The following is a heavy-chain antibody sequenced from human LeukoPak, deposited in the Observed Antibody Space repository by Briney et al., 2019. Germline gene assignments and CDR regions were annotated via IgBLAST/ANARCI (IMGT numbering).Heavy chain of an antibody. D-gene: IGHD4-23*01. J-gene: IGHJ4*02. CDR1: GFTFSSCA. V-gene: IGHV3-30-3*01. CDR3: AREGRGTDGNGPFDY. CDR2: ISYDGSNK. Sequence: GRSLRLSCAASGFTFSSCAMHWVRQAPGKGLEWVAVISYDGSNKYYADSVKGRFTISRDNSKNTLYLQMNSLRAEDTAVYYCAREGRGTDGNGPFDYWGQGTLVTVSS.